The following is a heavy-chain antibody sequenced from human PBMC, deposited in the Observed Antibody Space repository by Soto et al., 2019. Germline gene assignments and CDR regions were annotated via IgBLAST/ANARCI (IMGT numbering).Heavy chain of an antibody. D-gene: IGHD6-13*01. J-gene: IGHJ5*02. CDR3: ARDPIAAAGKYNWFDP. CDR1: GFTFSSYS. V-gene: IGHV3-21*01. CDR2: ISSSSSYI. Sequence: GSLRLSCAASGFTFSSYSMNWVRQAPGKGLEWVSSISSSSSYIYYADSVKGRFTISRDNAKNSLYLQMNSLRAEDTAVYYCARDPIAAAGKYNWFDPWGQGTLVTVSS.